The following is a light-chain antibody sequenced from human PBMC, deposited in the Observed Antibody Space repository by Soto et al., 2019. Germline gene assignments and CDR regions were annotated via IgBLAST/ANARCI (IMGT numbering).Light chain of an antibody. CDR3: QQSYSNPWT. CDR2: AAS. CDR1: QGIRND. V-gene: IGKV1-39*01. Sequence: DIQMTQSPSSMSASVGDRATITGRASQGIRNDLGWYQQTKGRAPKILIYAASSLQSGVPSRFSGSASWTHFTLIISSLQVEDFQTDYCQQSYSNPWTFGPGTKVDIK. J-gene: IGKJ1*01.